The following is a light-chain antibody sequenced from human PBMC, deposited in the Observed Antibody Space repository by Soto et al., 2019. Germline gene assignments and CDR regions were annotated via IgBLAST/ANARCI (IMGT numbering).Light chain of an antibody. J-gene: IGLJ1*01. CDR2: GNS. CDR3: GSWDSSLSAYV. Sequence: QSVLTQPPSVSGAPGQRVTISCTGSSSNIGAGYDVHWYQQLPGTAPKLLIYGNSNRPSGVPDRFSGSKSGTSASLAITGLQAEDEADYYCGSWDSSLSAYVFGTGTKLT. V-gene: IGLV1-40*01. CDR1: SSNIGAGYD.